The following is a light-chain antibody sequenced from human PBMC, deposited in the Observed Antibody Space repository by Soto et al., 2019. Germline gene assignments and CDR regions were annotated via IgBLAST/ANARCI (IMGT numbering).Light chain of an antibody. CDR1: QSISSY. CDR3: QQYDDPRLT. CDR2: DAS. V-gene: IGKV1-33*01. J-gene: IGKJ4*01. Sequence: DIQMTQSPSSLSASVGDRVTITCRASQSISSYLNWYQQKPGKAPKLLIFDASNLETGVPSRFSGSGSGTDFTFTISSLQPEDIATYYCQQYDDPRLTFGGGTKVDIK.